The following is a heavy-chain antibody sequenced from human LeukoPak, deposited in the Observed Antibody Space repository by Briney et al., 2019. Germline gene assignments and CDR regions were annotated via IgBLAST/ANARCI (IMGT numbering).Heavy chain of an antibody. Sequence: PSETLSLTCTVSGGSISSYYWSWIRQPPGNGLEWIGYIYYSGSTNYNPSLKSRVTISVDTSKNQFSLKLSSVTAADTAVYYCARRPSPGAFDIWGQGTMVTVSS. D-gene: IGHD3-10*01. CDR3: ARRPSPGAFDI. CDR2: IYYSGST. J-gene: IGHJ3*02. CDR1: GGSISSYY. V-gene: IGHV4-59*01.